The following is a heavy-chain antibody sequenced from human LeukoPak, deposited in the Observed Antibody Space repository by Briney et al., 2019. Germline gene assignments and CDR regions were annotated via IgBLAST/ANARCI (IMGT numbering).Heavy chain of an antibody. CDR1: GDSISSGYY. D-gene: IGHD2-15*01. J-gene: IGHJ4*02. Sequence: SGTLSLTCAVSGDSISSGYYWGWIRQPPGKGLEWIGSIYHSGSTYYNPSLKSRVTISVDTSKNQFSLKLSSVTAADTAVYYCARDPPLYCSGGSCWRYYFDYWGQGTLVTVSS. V-gene: IGHV4-38-2*02. CDR3: ARDPPLYCSGGSCWRYYFDY. CDR2: IYHSGST.